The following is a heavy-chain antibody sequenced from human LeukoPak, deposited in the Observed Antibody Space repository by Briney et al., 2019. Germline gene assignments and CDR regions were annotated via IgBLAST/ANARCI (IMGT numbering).Heavy chain of an antibody. Sequence: GXSLRLSCAASGFTFSNYAMTWVRQAPGKGLEWVSVISGSGGSTYSADSVKGRFTISRDNSKNTLFLQMSSLRPGDTAVYYCAKLPAADSAWWFDPWGQGTLVTVSS. CDR1: GFTFSNYA. CDR2: ISGSGGST. J-gene: IGHJ5*02. D-gene: IGHD2-2*01. CDR3: AKLPAADSAWWFDP. V-gene: IGHV3-23*01.